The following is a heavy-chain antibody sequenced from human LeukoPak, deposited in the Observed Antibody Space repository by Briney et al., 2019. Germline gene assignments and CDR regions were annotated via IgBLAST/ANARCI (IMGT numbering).Heavy chain of an antibody. CDR1: GGSISSYY. V-gene: IGHV4-4*09. J-gene: IGHJ4*02. CDR3: ARLTSSSWPFDY. Sequence: PSETLSLTCTVSGGSISSYYWSWIRQPPGKGLEWIGYIYTSGSTNYNPSLKSRVTISVDTSKNQFSLKLTSVTAADTAAYYCARLTSSSWPFDYWGQGALVTVSS. CDR2: IYTSGST. D-gene: IGHD6-13*01.